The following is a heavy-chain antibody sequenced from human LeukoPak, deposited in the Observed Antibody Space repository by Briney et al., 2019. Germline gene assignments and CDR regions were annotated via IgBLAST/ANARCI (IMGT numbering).Heavy chain of an antibody. D-gene: IGHD6-13*01. CDR1: GGSISSSSYY. CDR2: IYYSGST. Sequence: SETLSLTCTVSGGSISSSSYYWGWIRQPPGKGLEWIGSIYYSGSTYYNPSLKSRVTISVDTSKNQFSLKLSSVTAADTAVYYCARRSSSYDYWGQGTLVTVSS. V-gene: IGHV4-39*07. CDR3: ARRSSSYDY. J-gene: IGHJ4*02.